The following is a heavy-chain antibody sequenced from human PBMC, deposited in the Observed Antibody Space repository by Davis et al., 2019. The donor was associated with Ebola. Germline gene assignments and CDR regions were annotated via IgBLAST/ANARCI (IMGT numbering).Heavy chain of an antibody. V-gene: IGHV4-61*08. CDR2: VYNDGST. D-gene: IGHD6-19*01. Sequence: SETLSLTCAVSGGSISSGGYSWSWIRQPPGKGLEWIGYVYNDGSTGYNPSLRSRVTISADTSRRQFSLKLKSMTAADTAVYYCATGDRGWYYFDYWGQGTLVTVSS. J-gene: IGHJ4*02. CDR1: GGSISSGGYS. CDR3: ATGDRGWYYFDY.